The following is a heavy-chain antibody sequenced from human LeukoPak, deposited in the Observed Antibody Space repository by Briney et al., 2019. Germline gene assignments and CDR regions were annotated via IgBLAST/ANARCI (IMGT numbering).Heavy chain of an antibody. CDR2: FDPEDGET. CDR1: GYTLTELS. J-gene: IGHJ5*02. Sequence: ASVKVSCKVSGYTLTELSMHWVRQAPGKGLEWMGGFDPEDGETIYAQKFQGRVTITADKSTSTAYMELSSLRSEDTAVYYCAREDSNYWFDPWGQGTLVTVSS. CDR3: AREDSNYWFDP. D-gene: IGHD4-11*01. V-gene: IGHV1-24*01.